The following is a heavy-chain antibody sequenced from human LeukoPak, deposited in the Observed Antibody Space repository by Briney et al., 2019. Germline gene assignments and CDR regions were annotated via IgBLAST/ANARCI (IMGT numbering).Heavy chain of an antibody. CDR1: GFTFNSYA. D-gene: IGHD2-15*01. CDR2: ISGSGGST. CDR3: AKEGVVVEDWFDP. Sequence: GGSLRVSCAAAGFTFNSYAMSWVRQAPGKGLEWVSAISGSGGSTYYADSVKGRFTISRVNSKNTLYLQMNSLRAEDTAVYYCAKEGVVVEDWFDPWGQGTLVTVSS. V-gene: IGHV3-23*01. J-gene: IGHJ5*02.